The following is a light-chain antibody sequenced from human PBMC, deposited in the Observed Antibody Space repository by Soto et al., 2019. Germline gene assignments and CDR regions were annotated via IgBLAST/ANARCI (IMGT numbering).Light chain of an antibody. Sequence: DIVLTQSPGTLSLSPGERATLSCRASQSVSGMAWYQQIRGQAPRLLIYGASTRATGIPDRFSGSGSGTEFTLTISSLQSEDFAVYFCQQYHNWPAFGQGTKVDIK. CDR2: GAS. J-gene: IGKJ1*01. CDR1: QSVSG. V-gene: IGKV3D-15*01. CDR3: QQYHNWPA.